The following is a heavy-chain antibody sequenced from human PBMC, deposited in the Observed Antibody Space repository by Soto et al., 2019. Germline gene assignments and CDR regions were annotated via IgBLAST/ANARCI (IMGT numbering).Heavy chain of an antibody. CDR1: GVTFSRFS. CDR3: AIDSRYRVAAFD. J-gene: IGHJ3*02. D-gene: IGHD5-18*01. Sequence: QVQLVQSGAEVKKPGSSVKVSCKASGVTFSRFSFNWVRQAPGQGLEWMGGIMPMFGTEKYAQKFQDKVTLTADESTGTAYMELSRLTSEDTAVYYCAIDSRYRVAAFDIGAKGHWSPSLQ. V-gene: IGHV1-69*12. CDR2: IMPMFGTE.